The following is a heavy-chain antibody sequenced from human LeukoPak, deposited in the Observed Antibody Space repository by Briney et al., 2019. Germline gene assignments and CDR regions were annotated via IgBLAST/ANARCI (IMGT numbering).Heavy chain of an antibody. D-gene: IGHD1-20*01. CDR3: ATLITGDYYGMDV. Sequence: GGSLRLSCAASGFTFSSYSMNWVRQAPGKGVEWVSSISSSSSYIYYADSVKGRFTISRDNAKNSLYLQMNSLRAEDTAVYYCATLITGDYYGMDVWGQGTTVTVSS. V-gene: IGHV3-21*01. CDR2: ISSSSSYI. CDR1: GFTFSSYS. J-gene: IGHJ6*02.